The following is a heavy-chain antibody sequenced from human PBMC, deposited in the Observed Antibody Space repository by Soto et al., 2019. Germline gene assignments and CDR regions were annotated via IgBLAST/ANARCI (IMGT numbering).Heavy chain of an antibody. CDR2: ISYDGVNK. Sequence: QVQLVESGGGVVQPGRSLRLSCAASGFTFSTYGMHWVRQAPGKGLERVAVISYDGVNKYYADSVTGRFTISRDNSKNTLYLQMNSLRAEDTAVYYCAKSVYNWNDGFFDYWGQGTLVTVSS. J-gene: IGHJ4*02. CDR3: AKSVYNWNDGFFDY. CDR1: GFTFSTYG. V-gene: IGHV3-30*18. D-gene: IGHD1-1*01.